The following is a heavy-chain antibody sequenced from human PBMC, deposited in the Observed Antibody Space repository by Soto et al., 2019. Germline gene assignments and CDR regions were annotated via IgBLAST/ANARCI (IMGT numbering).Heavy chain of an antibody. CDR1: GGFVSSGSYY. V-gene: IGHV4-34*01. D-gene: IGHD2-21*02. CDR3: ARVERGTATPVVDAFDI. CDR2: MSHSGGT. J-gene: IGHJ3*02. Sequence: QVQLQQWGAGLLKPSETLSLTCAVYGGFVSSGSYYWSWIRQPPGKGLEWIGEMSHSGGTHFNPSLKSRVSISVDTSKNQFSLMVSSVTAADTALYYCARVERGTATPVVDAFDIWGPGTMVTVSS.